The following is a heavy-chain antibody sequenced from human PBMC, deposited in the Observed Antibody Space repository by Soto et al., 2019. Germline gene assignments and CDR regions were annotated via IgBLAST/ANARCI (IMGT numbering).Heavy chain of an antibody. Sequence: PGGSLRLSCAAPGFTFSSYSMNWVRQAPGKGLEWVSSISSSSGYIYYADSVKGRFTISRDNAKNSLYLQVNSLRAEDTAVYYCARDLVRSAAFDIWGQGTMVTVSS. CDR2: ISSSSGYI. J-gene: IGHJ3*02. CDR3: ARDLVRSAAFDI. CDR1: GFTFSSYS. V-gene: IGHV3-21*01.